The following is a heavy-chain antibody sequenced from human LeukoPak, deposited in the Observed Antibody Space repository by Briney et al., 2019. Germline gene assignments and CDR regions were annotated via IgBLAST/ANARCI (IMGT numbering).Heavy chain of an antibody. CDR2: VSAGSTTTI. CDR1: GFTFSSFA. Sequence: QTGGSLRLSCAASGFTFSSFAMNWVRQAPGKGLEWLSYVSAGSTTTIYYADSVKGRFTISRDNAKNSLYLQMNSLRAEDMALYYCAKDWASGSYGYDAFDIWGQGTMVTVSS. D-gene: IGHD1-26*01. CDR3: AKDWASGSYGYDAFDI. V-gene: IGHV3-48*04. J-gene: IGHJ3*02.